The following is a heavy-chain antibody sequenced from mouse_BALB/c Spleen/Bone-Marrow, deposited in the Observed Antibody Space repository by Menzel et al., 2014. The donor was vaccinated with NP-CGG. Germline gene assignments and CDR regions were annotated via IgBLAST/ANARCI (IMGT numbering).Heavy chain of an antibody. Sequence: EVKLQESGGGLVKPGGSLKLSCAASGFSFSSYSMSWVRRTPEKRLEWVATISSGGHDTYYPDSVKGRFTISRDNAKNTLYLQMSSPKSEGTAMYYCSKDGGYDYSCYFDYWGQGTTLTVSS. CDR2: ISSGGHDT. CDR3: SKDGGYDYSCYFDY. V-gene: IGHV5-6-4*01. CDR1: GFSFSSYS. D-gene: IGHD2-4*01. J-gene: IGHJ2*01.